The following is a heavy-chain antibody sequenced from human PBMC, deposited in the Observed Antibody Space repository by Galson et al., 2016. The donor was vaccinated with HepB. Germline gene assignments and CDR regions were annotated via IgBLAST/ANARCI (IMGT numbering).Heavy chain of an antibody. CDR1: GYTFTTHG. J-gene: IGHJ4*02. CDR2: INTDNGNT. D-gene: IGHD6-13*01. V-gene: IGHV1-18*01. Sequence: SVKVSCKASGYTFTTHGISWVRQAPGQGLEWMGWINTDNGNTQYAQNVQGRVTMTTDTSTSTAYMELRSLTSDDTAVYYCATRPAAGSPYYFDYWGQGTLVTVSS. CDR3: ATRPAAGSPYYFDY.